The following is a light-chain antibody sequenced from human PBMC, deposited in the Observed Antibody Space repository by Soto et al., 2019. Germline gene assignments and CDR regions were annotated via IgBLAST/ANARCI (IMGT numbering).Light chain of an antibody. J-gene: IGLJ1*01. CDR1: TSNIGSNT. CDR3: AAWDDSLDVFYV. V-gene: IGLV1-44*01. CDR2: NDN. Sequence: QTVVTQPPSASGTPGQGVTISCSGSTSNIGSNTVNWYQQLPGAAPKLLIYNDNQRPSGVPDRFSGSKSGTSASLAISGLQSEDEADYFCAAWDDSLDVFYVCGTGTKLTVL.